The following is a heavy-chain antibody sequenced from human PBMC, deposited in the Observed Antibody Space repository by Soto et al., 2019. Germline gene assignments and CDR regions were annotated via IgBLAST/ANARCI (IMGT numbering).Heavy chain of an antibody. V-gene: IGHV3-23*01. CDR2: ISGSGGST. Sequence: GGSLRLSCAASGFTFSSYAMSWVRQAPGKGLEWVSAISGSGGSTYYADSVKGRFTISRDNSKNTLYLQMNSLRAEDTAVYYCAKDYASSGQTYYCYGMDVWGQGTTVTVSS. D-gene: IGHD6-19*01. J-gene: IGHJ6*02. CDR3: AKDYASSGQTYYCYGMDV. CDR1: GFTFSSYA.